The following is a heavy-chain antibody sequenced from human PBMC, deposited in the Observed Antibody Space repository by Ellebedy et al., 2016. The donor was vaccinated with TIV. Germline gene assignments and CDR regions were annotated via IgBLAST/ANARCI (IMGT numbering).Heavy chain of an antibody. CDR1: GGTFSSYA. CDR2: FDPEDGET. V-gene: IGHV1-24*01. Sequence: ASVKVSXXASGGTFSSYAISWVRQAPGKGLEWMGGFDPEDGETIYAQKFQGRVTMTEDTSTDTAYMELSSLRSEDTAVYYCATDRYDGMDVWGQGTTVTVSS. J-gene: IGHJ6*02. CDR3: ATDRYDGMDV.